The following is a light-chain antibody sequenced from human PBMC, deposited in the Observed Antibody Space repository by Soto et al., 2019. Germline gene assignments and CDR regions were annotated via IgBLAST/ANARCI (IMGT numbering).Light chain of an antibody. CDR3: QQFGTSPLYT. CDR1: QTFGSTY. J-gene: IGKJ2*01. CDR2: GAS. V-gene: IGKV3-20*01. Sequence: ESVLTQSQGTLSLSPGERVTLSCRASQTFGSTYLAWYQQRPGQSPRLLIYGASRRASGIPERFRGGGSGTDFTLTISRLEPEDVAVYYCQQFGTSPLYTFGQGTKLEIK.